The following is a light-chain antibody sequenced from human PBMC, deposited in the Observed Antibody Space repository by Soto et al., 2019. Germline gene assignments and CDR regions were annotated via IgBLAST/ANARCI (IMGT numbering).Light chain of an antibody. J-gene: IGLJ1*01. V-gene: IGLV2-8*01. CDR3: SSYAGSSRLYG. Sequence: QSVLAQPPSASGSPGQSVTISCTGTSSDVGGYNYVSWYQQHPGKAPKLLIYEVNKRPSGVPDRFSGSKSGNTASLTVSGLQAEDEADYYCSSYAGSSRLYGFGIGTKVTV. CDR2: EVN. CDR1: SSDVGGYNY.